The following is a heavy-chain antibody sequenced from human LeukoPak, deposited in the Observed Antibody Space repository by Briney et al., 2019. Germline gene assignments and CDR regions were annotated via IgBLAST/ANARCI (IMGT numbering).Heavy chain of an antibody. D-gene: IGHD3-10*01. V-gene: IGHV3-74*01. CDR2: VYKDGSIT. CDR3: AKDEEEWYYYRLDP. CDR1: GFPFSNYW. Sequence: GGSLRLSCAASGFPFSNYWMHWVRQAPGKGPEWVARVYKDGSITNYADSVKGRFTISRDNAKNTVYLQMNSLRAEDTAVYYCAKDEEEWYYYRLDPWGQGTLVTVSS. J-gene: IGHJ5*02.